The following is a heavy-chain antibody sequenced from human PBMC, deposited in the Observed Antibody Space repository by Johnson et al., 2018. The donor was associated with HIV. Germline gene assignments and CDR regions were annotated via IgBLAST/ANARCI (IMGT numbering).Heavy chain of an antibody. V-gene: IGHV3-9*01. Sequence: VQLVESGGGLVQPGGSLRLSCAASGFTFSRYAMTWVRPAPGLGLECVSGISWYSGILGSADSVKGRFTISRDNATNSLYLQMNSLRAEDTAVYYCARDGRAARVVGACDIWGQGTMVTVSS. CDR2: ISWYSGIL. D-gene: IGHD2-15*01. J-gene: IGHJ3*02. CDR1: GFTFSRYA. CDR3: ARDGRAARVVGACDI.